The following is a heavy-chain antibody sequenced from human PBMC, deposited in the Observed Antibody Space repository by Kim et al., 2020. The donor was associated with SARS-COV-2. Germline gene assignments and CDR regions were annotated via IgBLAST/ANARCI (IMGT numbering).Heavy chain of an antibody. V-gene: IGHV3-23*01. D-gene: IGHD2-15*01. CDR2: ISGSGGST. J-gene: IGHJ4*02. Sequence: GGSLRLSCAASGFTFSSYAMSWVRQAPGKGLEWVSAISGSGGSTYYADSVKGRFTISRDNSKNTLYLQMNSLRAEDTAVYYCAKHRPDKKVAATLFDYWGQGTLVTVSS. CDR3: AKHRPDKKVAATLFDY. CDR1: GFTFSSYA.